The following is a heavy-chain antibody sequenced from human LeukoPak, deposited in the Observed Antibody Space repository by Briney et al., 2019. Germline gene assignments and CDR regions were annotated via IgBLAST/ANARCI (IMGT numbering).Heavy chain of an antibody. J-gene: IGHJ4*02. D-gene: IGHD3-9*01. CDR1: GFTFSSYA. Sequence: GSLRLSCAASGFTFSSYAMSWVRQAPGKGLEWVSAISGSGGSTYYADSVKGRFTISRGNPKNTLYPQMNSLRAEDTAVYYCAKLTYYDILTGVVDYWGQGTLVTVSS. CDR3: AKLTYYDILTGVVDY. CDR2: ISGSGGST. V-gene: IGHV3-23*01.